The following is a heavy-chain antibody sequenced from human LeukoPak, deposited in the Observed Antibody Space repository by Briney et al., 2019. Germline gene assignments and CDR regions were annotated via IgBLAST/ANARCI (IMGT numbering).Heavy chain of an antibody. CDR1: GGSISTFY. D-gene: IGHD4-17*01. CDR2: IYYSGST. V-gene: IGHV4-59*05. CDR3: AGLSDYASEYYYYMDV. Sequence: SETLSLTCTVSGGSISTFYWSWIRQPPGKRLEWIGSIYYSGSTYYNPSLKSRVTTSVDTSKNQFSLKLSSVTAADTAVYYCAGLSDYASEYYYYMDVWGKGTTVTISS. J-gene: IGHJ6*03.